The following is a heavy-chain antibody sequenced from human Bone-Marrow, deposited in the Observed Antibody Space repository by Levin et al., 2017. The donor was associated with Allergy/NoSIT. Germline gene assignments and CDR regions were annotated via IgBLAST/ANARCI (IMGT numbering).Heavy chain of an antibody. CDR2: ISSSSSYI. V-gene: IGHV3-21*01. CDR1: GFTFSSYS. Sequence: GGSLRLSCAASGFTFSSYSMNWVRQAPGKGLEWVSSISSSSSYIYYADSVKGRFTISRDNAKNSLYLQMNSLRAEDTAVYYCASSCGYSYGLGCDAFDIWGQGTMVTVSS. CDR3: ASSCGYSYGLGCDAFDI. J-gene: IGHJ3*02. D-gene: IGHD5-18*01.